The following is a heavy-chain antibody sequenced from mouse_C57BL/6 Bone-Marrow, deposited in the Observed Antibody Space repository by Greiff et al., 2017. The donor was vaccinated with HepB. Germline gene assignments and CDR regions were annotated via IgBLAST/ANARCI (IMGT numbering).Heavy chain of an antibody. D-gene: IGHD2-3*01. CDR3: ASDDCYASGLFAS. CDR2: INPNNGGT. Sequence: EVQLQQSGPELVKPGASVKMSCKASGYTFTDYNMHWVKQSHGKSLEWIGYINPNNGGTNYNQKFKGKATLAVDKATSTAYMELRSLTSEDSAVYYCASDDCYASGLFASRGQGTRVTVSA. J-gene: IGHJ3*01. V-gene: IGHV1-22*01. CDR1: GYTFTDYN.